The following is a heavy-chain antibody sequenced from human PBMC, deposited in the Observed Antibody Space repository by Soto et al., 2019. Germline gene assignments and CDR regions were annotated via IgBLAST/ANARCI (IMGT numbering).Heavy chain of an antibody. J-gene: IGHJ4*02. CDR2: INAGRGKT. CDR3: ARWIDNGYFDY. CDR1: GFSFTSYS. Sequence: QGPLVQSGAEVKKPRASVKVSCGTSGFSFTSYSFHWVRQAPAQGLQWMGWINAGRGKTKYSQQFQGRVTFTWDTSANTVYMELSRLTSEDTSVFYCARWIDNGYFDYWGQGTMVTVSA. D-gene: IGHD4-17*01. V-gene: IGHV1-3*01.